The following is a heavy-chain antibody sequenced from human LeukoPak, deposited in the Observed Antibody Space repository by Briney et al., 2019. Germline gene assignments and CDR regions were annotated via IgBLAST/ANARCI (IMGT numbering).Heavy chain of an antibody. CDR2: INPNSGGK. V-gene: IGHV1-2*06. CDR3: ARETKLEWLLIFDY. Sequence: ASVKVSCKASGYTFTSYGISWVRQAPGQGPEWMGRINPNSGGKNYAQKFKGRVTMTRDTSINTAYMELSRLRSDDTAVYYCARETKLEWLLIFDYWGQGTLVTVSS. J-gene: IGHJ4*02. D-gene: IGHD3-3*01. CDR1: GYTFTSYG.